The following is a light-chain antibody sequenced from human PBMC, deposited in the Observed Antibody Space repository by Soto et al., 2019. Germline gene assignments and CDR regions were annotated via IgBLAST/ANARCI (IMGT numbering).Light chain of an antibody. Sequence: EIVLTQSPATLSLSPGERATLSCRASQSVSSYLAWYQQKPGQAPRLLIYGASSRATGIPDRFSASGAGTDFTLTISRLEPEDSAVYDCQQYSASPRTFGPGTKVDIK. V-gene: IGKV3-20*01. CDR1: QSVSSY. CDR3: QQYSASPRT. J-gene: IGKJ3*01. CDR2: GAS.